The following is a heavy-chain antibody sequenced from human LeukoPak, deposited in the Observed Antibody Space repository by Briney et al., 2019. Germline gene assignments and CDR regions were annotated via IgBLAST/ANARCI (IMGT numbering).Heavy chain of an antibody. CDR1: GYTFPSYY. CDR3: ARDRGSSWYVDY. CDR2: INPSSGGT. V-gene: IGHV1-2*02. Sequence: ASVKVSCKASGYTFPSYYMHWVRQAPGQGLEWMGWINPSSGGTEYAQKFQGRVTMTGDTSISTAYMELSRLRSDDTAVYYCARDRGSSWYVDYWGQGTLVTVSS. J-gene: IGHJ4*02. D-gene: IGHD6-13*01.